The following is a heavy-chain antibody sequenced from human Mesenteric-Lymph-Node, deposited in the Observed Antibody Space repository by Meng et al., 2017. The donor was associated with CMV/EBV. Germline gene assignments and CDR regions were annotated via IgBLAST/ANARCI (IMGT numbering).Heavy chain of an antibody. CDR2: IDTAGER. Sequence: GESLKISCAASGFTFSNYDIHWVRQTAGKGLEWVSAIDTAGERYYSGPVKGRFTISREDAKNSLYLQMNSLRAGDTAVYYCARGSCSSTSCAPVFYYYYGMDVWGQGTTVTVSS. D-gene: IGHD2-2*01. J-gene: IGHJ6*02. CDR3: ARGSCSSTSCAPVFYYYYGMDV. CDR1: GFTFSNYD. V-gene: IGHV3-13*01.